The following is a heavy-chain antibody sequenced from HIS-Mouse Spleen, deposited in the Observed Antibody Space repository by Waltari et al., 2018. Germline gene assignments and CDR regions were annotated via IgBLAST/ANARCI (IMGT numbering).Heavy chain of an antibody. V-gene: IGHV4-39*07. CDR3: AREIPYSSSWYDWYFDL. D-gene: IGHD6-13*01. Sequence: QLHLQESGPGLVKPSETLSLTCTVSGGSISSSSYYWGWIRQPPGKGLEWIGSIYYSGSTYYNPSLKSRVTISVDTSKNQFSLKLSSVTAADTAVYYCAREIPYSSSWYDWYFDLWGQGTMVTVSS. CDR1: GGSISSSSYY. CDR2: IYYSGST. J-gene: IGHJ3*01.